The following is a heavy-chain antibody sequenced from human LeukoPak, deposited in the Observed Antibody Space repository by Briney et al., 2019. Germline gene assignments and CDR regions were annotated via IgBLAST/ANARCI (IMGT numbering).Heavy chain of an antibody. D-gene: IGHD3-3*01. V-gene: IGHV3-7*01. J-gene: IGHJ6*03. CDR3: ARDVTYYDFWSGYAPRDYYYMDV. CDR1: GFTFSSYW. Sequence: GGSLRLSCAASGFTFSSYWMSWVRQAPGTGLEWVANIKQDGSEKYYVDSVKGRFTISRDNAKNSLYLQMNSLRAEATAVYYCARDVTYYDFWSGYAPRDYYYMDVWGKGTTVTVSS. CDR2: IKQDGSEK.